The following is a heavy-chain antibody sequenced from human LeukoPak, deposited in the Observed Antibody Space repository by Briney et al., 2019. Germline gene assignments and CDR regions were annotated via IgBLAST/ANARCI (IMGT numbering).Heavy chain of an antibody. D-gene: IGHD3-10*01. J-gene: IGHJ4*02. CDR2: IYYTGST. V-gene: IGHV4-59*08. CDR3: ARYDFGSGSSYRSFDY. Sequence: SETLSLTCTVSGGSISSYFWGWNRQPPGKGLEWIGYIYYTGSTNYNPSLKSRVTISLDTSRNQFSLKLSSVTAADTAVYYCARYDFGSGSSYRSFDYWGQGTLVTVSS. CDR1: GGSISSYF.